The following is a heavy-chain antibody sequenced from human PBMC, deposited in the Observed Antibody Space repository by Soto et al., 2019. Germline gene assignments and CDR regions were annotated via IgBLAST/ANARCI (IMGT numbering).Heavy chain of an antibody. CDR1: GFTFSSYA. CDR3: ARALARRYYDSALAY. D-gene: IGHD3-22*01. CDR2: ISYDGSNK. V-gene: IGHV3-30-3*01. Sequence: GGSLRLSCAASGFTFSSYAMHWVRQAPGKGLEWVAVISYDGSNKYYADSVKGRFTISRDNSKNTLYLQMNSLRAEDTAVYYCARALARRYYDSALAYWGQGTLVPVSS. J-gene: IGHJ4*02.